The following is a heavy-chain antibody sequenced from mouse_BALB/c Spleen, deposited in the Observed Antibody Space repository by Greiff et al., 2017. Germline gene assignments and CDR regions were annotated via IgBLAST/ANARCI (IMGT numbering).Heavy chain of an antibody. CDR2: INPYNDGT. Sequence: VQLQQSGPELVKPGASVKMSCKASGYTFTSYVMHWVKQKPGQGLEWIGYINPYNDGTKYNEKFKGKATLTSDKSSSTAYMELSSLTSEDSAVYYCARSNGNYADYFDYWGQGTTLTVSS. J-gene: IGHJ2*01. CDR3: ARSNGNYADYFDY. CDR1: GYTFTSYV. V-gene: IGHV1-14*01. D-gene: IGHD2-1*01.